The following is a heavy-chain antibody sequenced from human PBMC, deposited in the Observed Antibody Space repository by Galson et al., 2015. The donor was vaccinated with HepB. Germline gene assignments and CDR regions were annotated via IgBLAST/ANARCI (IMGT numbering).Heavy chain of an antibody. CDR3: ARVDYHDSSAYLGY. D-gene: IGHD3-22*01. CDR2: ISAYNGNT. Sequence: SVKVSWKASGYMFMTYGIGWVRQAPGQGLEWMGWISAYNGNTDYAQKLQGRVTMTTDTSTTTVYMELRSLRSDDTAVYYCARVDYHDSSAYLGYWGQGTLVTVSS. CDR1: GYMFMTYG. J-gene: IGHJ4*02. V-gene: IGHV1-18*01.